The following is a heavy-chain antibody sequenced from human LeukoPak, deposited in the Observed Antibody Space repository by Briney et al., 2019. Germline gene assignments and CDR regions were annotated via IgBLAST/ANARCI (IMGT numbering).Heavy chain of an antibody. Sequence: SETLSLTCAVYGGSFSGYYWSWIRQPPGKGLEWIGEINHSGSTNYNPSLKSRVTISVDTSKNQFSLKLSSVTAADTAVYYCARARLIVGALIDWEVRYYFDYWGQGTLVPVSS. CDR1: GGSFSGYY. CDR3: ARARLIVGALIDWEVRYYFDY. J-gene: IGHJ4*02. CDR2: INHSGST. D-gene: IGHD1-26*01. V-gene: IGHV4-34*01.